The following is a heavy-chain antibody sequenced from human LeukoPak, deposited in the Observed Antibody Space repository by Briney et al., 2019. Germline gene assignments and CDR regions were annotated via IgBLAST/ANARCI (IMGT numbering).Heavy chain of an antibody. CDR3: AGTGWVDY. Sequence: GGSLRLSCAASGSTFSSYGMHWVRQAPGKGLEWVAVISYDGSNKYYADSVKGRFTISRDNSKNTLYLQMNSLRAEDTAVYYCAGTGWVDYWGQGTLVTASS. CDR1: GSTFSSYG. D-gene: IGHD3/OR15-3a*01. CDR2: ISYDGSNK. J-gene: IGHJ4*02. V-gene: IGHV3-30*03.